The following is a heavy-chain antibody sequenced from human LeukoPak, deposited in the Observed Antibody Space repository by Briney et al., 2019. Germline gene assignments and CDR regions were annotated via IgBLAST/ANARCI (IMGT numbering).Heavy chain of an antibody. D-gene: IGHD2-2*03. CDR2: IYYSGRT. J-gene: IGHJ4*02. CDR1: GASISSGGYY. CDR3: AREKVFSSLDLVGSPRAIGV. Sequence: PSQTLSLTCTVSGASISSGGYYWSWIRQHPGKGLEWIGHIYYSGRTYYNPSLKSRLIISIDMSENQFSLKLSSVTAADTAVYFCAREKVFSSLDLVGSPRAIGVWGQGTLVTVSP. V-gene: IGHV4-31*03.